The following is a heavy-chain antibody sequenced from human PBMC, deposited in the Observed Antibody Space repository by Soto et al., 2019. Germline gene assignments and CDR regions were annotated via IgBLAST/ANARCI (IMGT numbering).Heavy chain of an antibody. D-gene: IGHD6-13*01. V-gene: IGHV4-4*03. J-gene: IGHJ5*02. CDR3: ARAKVAAGIHWLDP. CDR2: IYHSGST. Sequence: PETRSRTCAVSGGSISISNWWSWVRQPPGKGLESIGEIYHSGSTNYNPSPKSRVTISVDTSKKQFSLKLRSVTGADTAVYYCARAKVAAGIHWLDPWGQGTLVTVSS. CDR1: GGSISISNW.